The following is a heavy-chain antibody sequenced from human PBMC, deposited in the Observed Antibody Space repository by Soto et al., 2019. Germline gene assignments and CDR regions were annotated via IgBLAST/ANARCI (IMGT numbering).Heavy chain of an antibody. CDR2: ISRDGSHK. Sequence: PGGSLRVACPASVFRFRNYAIHWVLQAPGKGLEWVAVISRDGSHKYYLDSVKGRFTISRDNSKDTVNLLMNSLRDDDSAMYYCARSRNSAVADSFDFWGQGTLVTVSS. J-gene: IGHJ4*02. D-gene: IGHD1-26*01. CDR1: VFRFRNYA. V-gene: IGHV3-30*04. CDR3: ARSRNSAVADSFDF.